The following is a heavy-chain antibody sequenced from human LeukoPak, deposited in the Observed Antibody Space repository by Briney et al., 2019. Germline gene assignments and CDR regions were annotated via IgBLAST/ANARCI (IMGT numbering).Heavy chain of an antibody. V-gene: IGHV6-1*01. CDR3: GRDISARLGY. D-gene: IGHD6-6*01. J-gene: IGHJ4*02. CDR2: TYYRSKWYN. CDR1: GDSVSSNSAA. Sequence: SQTLSLTCAISGDSVSSNSAAWNWIRQSPSRGLEWLGRTYYRSKWYNDYAVSLRGRISINPDTSKNQFSLQLSSVTPEDTAVYYCGRDISARLGYWGPGTLVTVSS.